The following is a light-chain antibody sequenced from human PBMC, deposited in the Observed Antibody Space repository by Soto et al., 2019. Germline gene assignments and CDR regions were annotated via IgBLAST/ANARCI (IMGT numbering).Light chain of an antibody. Sequence: DIQMTQSPSTLSASVGYRVTITCRASQSISNWVAWYQQKPGKAPKLLIFDSSSLESGVPSRFSGSGSGTEFTLTISSLEPEDFAVYYCKQRSNGLTCGGWNKVAIK. J-gene: IGKJ4*01. CDR1: QSISNW. V-gene: IGKV1-5*01. CDR3: KQRSNGLT. CDR2: DSS.